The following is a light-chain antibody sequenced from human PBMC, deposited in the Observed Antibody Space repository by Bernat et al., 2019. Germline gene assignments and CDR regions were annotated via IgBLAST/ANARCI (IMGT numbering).Light chain of an antibody. CDR2: QDD. V-gene: IGLV3-1*01. CDR1: ELGEKY. CDR3: QALDSSPASV. Sequence: SYELTQPPSVSVSPGQTVTIPCSGHELGEKYVCWYQQRPGQSPVLVIYQDDKRPPGNPDRFSGSNSENTATLTISGTQAMDAADYYCQALDSSPASVFGTGTQVIVL. J-gene: IGLJ1*01.